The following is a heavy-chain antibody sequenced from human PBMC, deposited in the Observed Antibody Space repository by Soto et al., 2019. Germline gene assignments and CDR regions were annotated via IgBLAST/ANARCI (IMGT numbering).Heavy chain of an antibody. Sequence: SETLSLTCTVSGASITFGGYSWSWIRQTPGKGLEWIGYINHLETTFYNPSFESRLTLSIDRAKNQFSLKLHSMSAADRAVYFGARGGGSDSFDYWGQGILVTVSS. CDR2: INHLETT. V-gene: IGHV4-30-2*01. CDR1: GASITFGGYS. D-gene: IGHD1-26*01. CDR3: ARGGGSDSFDY. J-gene: IGHJ4*02.